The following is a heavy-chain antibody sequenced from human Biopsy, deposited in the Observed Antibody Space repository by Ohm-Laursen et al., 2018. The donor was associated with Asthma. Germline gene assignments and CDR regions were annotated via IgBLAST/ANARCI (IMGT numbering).Heavy chain of an antibody. CDR3: SRNKIDDGIYFDD. CDR1: GGSISGYY. Sequence: SDTLSLTCSVSGGSISGYYWSWIRRAPGKGLEWIGYVSYSFEYSGSTNYNPSLKSRVTISVDTSKNQFSLTLSSVTAADTAIYYCSRNKIDDGIYFDDWGLGTLVTVSS. D-gene: IGHD4-23*01. V-gene: IGHV4-59*07. J-gene: IGHJ4*02. CDR2: VSYSFEYSGST.